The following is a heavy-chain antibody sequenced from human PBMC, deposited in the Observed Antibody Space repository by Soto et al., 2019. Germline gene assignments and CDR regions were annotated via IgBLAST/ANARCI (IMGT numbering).Heavy chain of an antibody. CDR2: INHSGST. V-gene: IGHV4-34*01. CDR3: ARVRGYSYGPYYYGMDV. J-gene: IGHJ6*02. D-gene: IGHD5-18*01. CDR1: GGSFNGYY. Sequence: SETLSLTCPFYGGSFNGYYWSWIRQPPGKGLEWIGEINHSGSTNYNPSLKSRVTISVDTSKNQFSLKLSSVTAADTAVYYCARVRGYSYGPYYYGMDVWGQGTTVT.